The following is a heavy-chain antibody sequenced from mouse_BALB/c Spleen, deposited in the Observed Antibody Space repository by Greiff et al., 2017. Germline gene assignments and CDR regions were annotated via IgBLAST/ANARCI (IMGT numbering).Heavy chain of an antibody. CDR3: TRQGYYYGNPTSSAMDY. V-gene: IGHV1-69*02. CDR2: IYPSDSYT. D-gene: IGHD2-1*01. J-gene: IGHJ4*01. Sequence: QVQLQQPGAELVRPGASVKLSCKASGYTFTSYWINWVKQRPGQGLEWIGNIYPSDSYTNYNQKFKDKATLTVDKSSSTAYMQLSSPTSEDSAVYYCTRQGYYYGNPTSSAMDYWGQGTSVTVSS. CDR1: GYTFTSYW.